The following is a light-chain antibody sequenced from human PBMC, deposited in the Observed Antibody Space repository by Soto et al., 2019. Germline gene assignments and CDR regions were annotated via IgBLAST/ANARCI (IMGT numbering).Light chain of an antibody. Sequence: QSARTQPPWASVTPGQTVTISCSGSSSNIGRNTAHWYRQLPGTAPQLLIYSNDLRPLGVPDRLSGSNPGTTASLAISGLQPEDEADYFCAAWDDSLNTYVFGSGTKVTVL. CDR1: SSNIGRNT. CDR2: SND. J-gene: IGLJ1*01. V-gene: IGLV1-44*01. CDR3: AAWDDSLNTYV.